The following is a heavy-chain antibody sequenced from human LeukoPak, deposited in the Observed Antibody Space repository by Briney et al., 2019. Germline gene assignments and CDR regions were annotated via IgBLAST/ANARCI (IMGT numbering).Heavy chain of an antibody. CDR1: GFTFSSYA. J-gene: IGHJ4*02. V-gene: IGHV3-30*01. CDR2: ISYDGSNK. Sequence: GGSLRLSCAASGFTFSSYAMHWVRQAPGKGLEWVAVISYDGSNKYYADSVKGRFTISRDNSKNTLYLQMNSLRAEDTAVHYCARAGDVVVPAAIYYWGQGTLVTVSS. D-gene: IGHD2-2*01. CDR3: ARAGDVVVPAAIYY.